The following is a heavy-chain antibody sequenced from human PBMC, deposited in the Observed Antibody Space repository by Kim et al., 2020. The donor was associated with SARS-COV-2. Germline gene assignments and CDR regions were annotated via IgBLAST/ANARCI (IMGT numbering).Heavy chain of an antibody. D-gene: IGHD2-8*01. V-gene: IGHV3-11*01. CDR2: ISNGGSTK. Sequence: GGSLRLSCAASGFTFSDYYMSWIRQAPGKGLEWVSYISNGGSTKYYADSVKGRFTISRDNAKNSLYLQMNSLRAEDTAVYYCARSAAVVLMVYAIPYFDYWGHGTPVTVSS. CDR3: ARSAAVVLMVYAIPYFDY. J-gene: IGHJ4*01. CDR1: GFTFSDYY.